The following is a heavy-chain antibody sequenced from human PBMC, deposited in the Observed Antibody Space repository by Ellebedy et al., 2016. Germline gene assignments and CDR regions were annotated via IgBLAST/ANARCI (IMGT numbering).Heavy chain of an antibody. CDR1: GFTFSSAG. D-gene: IGHD6-19*01. V-gene: IGHV3-48*02. J-gene: IGHJ4*02. CDR3: AKDLGWYGDS. Sequence: GGSLRLSCAATGFTFSSAGMNWVRQTAGKGLEWLSYIGGGSTPIYYADSVKGRFTISRDNAENSLYLQMDALRDEDTAMYYCAKDLGWYGDSWGQGILVTVSS. CDR2: IGGGSTPI.